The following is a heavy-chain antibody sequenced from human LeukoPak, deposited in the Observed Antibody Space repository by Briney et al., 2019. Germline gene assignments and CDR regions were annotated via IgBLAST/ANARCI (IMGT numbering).Heavy chain of an antibody. D-gene: IGHD1-14*01. Sequence: GGSLRLSCAASGFTFSDYYMSWIRQAPGKGLEWVSYISSSGSTIYYADSVKGRFTISRDNAKNSPYLQMNSLRAEDTAVYYCARENHSKNRNDFDYWGQGTLVTVSS. CDR1: GFTFSDYY. CDR3: ARENHSKNRNDFDY. J-gene: IGHJ4*02. CDR2: ISSSGSTI. V-gene: IGHV3-11*04.